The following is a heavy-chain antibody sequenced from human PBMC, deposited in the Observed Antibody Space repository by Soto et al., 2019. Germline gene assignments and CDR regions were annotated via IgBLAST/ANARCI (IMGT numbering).Heavy chain of an antibody. CDR1: GASVGSGGYY. V-gene: IGHV4-31*03. D-gene: IGHD3-9*01. CDR3: PRDVRHTAYSYWFDP. J-gene: IGHJ5*02. Sequence: SETLSLTCTVSGASVGSGGYYWSWIRQVRGKGLEWIGYIKYSGTTHYSPSLKSRVNISFDKSKNQLFLNLTFVTGAYTAVYFCPRDVRHTAYSYWFDPWGQGILVTVSS. CDR2: IKYSGTT.